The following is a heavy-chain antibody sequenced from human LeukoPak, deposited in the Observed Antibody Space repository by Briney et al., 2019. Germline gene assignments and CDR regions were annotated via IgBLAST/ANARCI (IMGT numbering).Heavy chain of an antibody. D-gene: IGHD6-19*01. CDR3: ASQYSSGWYEFGGY. CDR1: GGSISSGSHY. V-gene: IGHV4-61*02. Sequence: KPSQTLSLTCTVSGGSISSGSHYWTWIRQPAWKGLEWFGRFYTSGSTTYNPSLKSRVTISVDTSKNQFSLKLSSVTAADTAVYYCASQYSSGWYEFGGYWGQGTLVTVSS. J-gene: IGHJ4*02. CDR2: FYTSGST.